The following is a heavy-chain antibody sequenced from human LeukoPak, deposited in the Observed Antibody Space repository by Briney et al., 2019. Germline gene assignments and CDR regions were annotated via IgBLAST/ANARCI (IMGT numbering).Heavy chain of an antibody. V-gene: IGHV4-30-2*01. CDR1: GGSISSGGYS. CDR2: IYHSGST. D-gene: IGHD2-2*01. Sequence: SSQTLSLTCAVSGGSISSGGYSWSWIRQPPGKGLEWIGYIYHSGSTYYNPSLKSRVTISVDRSKNQFSLKLSSVTAADTAVYYCARGGYCSSTSCYRERLDYWGQGTLVTVSS. CDR3: ARGGYCSSTSCYRERLDY. J-gene: IGHJ4*02.